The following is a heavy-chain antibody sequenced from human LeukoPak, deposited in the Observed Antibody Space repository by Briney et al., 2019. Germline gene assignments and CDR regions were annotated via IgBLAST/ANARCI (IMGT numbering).Heavy chain of an antibody. D-gene: IGHD4-23*01. V-gene: IGHV5-51*01. CDR1: GYSFTNYW. Sequence: GESLKISCKGSGYSFTNYWIGWVRQMPGKGLEWMGIIYPGDSDTRYSPSFQGQVTISADKSISTAYLQWSSLKAPDTAMYYCARHGGNSWSGMDVWGQGTTVTVSS. CDR2: IYPGDSDT. CDR3: ARHGGNSWSGMDV. J-gene: IGHJ6*02.